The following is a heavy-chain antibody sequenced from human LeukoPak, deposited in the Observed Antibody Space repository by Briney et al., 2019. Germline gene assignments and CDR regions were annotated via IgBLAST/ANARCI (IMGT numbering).Heavy chain of an antibody. D-gene: IGHD2-2*01. CDR2: IIPIFGTA. Sequence: SVKVSCKASGGTFSSYAISWVRQAPGQGLEWMRGIIPIFGTANYAQKFQGRVTITTDESTSTAYMELSSLRSEDTAVYYCARDHVPYYYMDVWGKGTTVTVSS. V-gene: IGHV1-69*05. CDR1: GGTFSSYA. CDR3: ARDHVPYYYMDV. J-gene: IGHJ6*03.